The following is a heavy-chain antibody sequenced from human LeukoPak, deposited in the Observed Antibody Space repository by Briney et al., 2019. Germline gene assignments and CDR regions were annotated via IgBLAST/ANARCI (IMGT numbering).Heavy chain of an antibody. D-gene: IGHD6-6*01. CDR3: ARDWEYRGEFDY. CDR1: GGTFSSYA. J-gene: IGHJ4*02. CDR2: IIPIFGTA. V-gene: IGHV1-69*13. Sequence: ASVKVSCKASGGTFSSYAISWVRQAPGQGLEWMGGIIPIFGTANYAQKFQGRVTITADESTSTAYMELSSLRSEDTAVYYCARDWEYRGEFDYWGQGTLVTVSS.